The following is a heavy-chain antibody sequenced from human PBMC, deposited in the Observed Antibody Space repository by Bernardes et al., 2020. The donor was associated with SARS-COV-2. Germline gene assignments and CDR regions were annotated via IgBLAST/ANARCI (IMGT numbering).Heavy chain of an antibody. D-gene: IGHD6-13*01. CDR2: IGGDGDRT. V-gene: IGHV3-64*01. J-gene: IGHJ4*02. Sequence: GGSLRLSCAAPGFPLSDYVIHWVRQAPGKGLEPVSAIGGDGDRTFYSQSVKGRFTVSRDNSKDTVFLQMANLRHEDMAVYYCAREFVAGTADYWGQGTLVTVSS. CDR3: AREFVAGTADY. CDR1: GFPLSDYV.